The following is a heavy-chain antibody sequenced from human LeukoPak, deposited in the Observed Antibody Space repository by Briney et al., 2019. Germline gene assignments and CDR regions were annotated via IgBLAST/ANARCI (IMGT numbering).Heavy chain of an antibody. Sequence: SQTLSLTCTVSGGSISSGDYYWSWIRQPPGRGLEWIGYIYYSGSTYYNPSLKSRVTISVDTSKNQFSLKLSSVTAADTAVYYCARERGRYGSGSYSVDYWGQGTLITVSS. V-gene: IGHV4-30-4*08. J-gene: IGHJ4*02. CDR2: IYYSGST. CDR1: GGSISSGDYY. CDR3: ARERGRYGSGSYSVDY. D-gene: IGHD3-10*01.